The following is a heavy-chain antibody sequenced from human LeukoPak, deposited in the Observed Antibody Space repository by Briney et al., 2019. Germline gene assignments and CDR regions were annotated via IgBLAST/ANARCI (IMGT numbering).Heavy chain of an antibody. CDR1: GFTFSSYA. V-gene: IGHV3-23*01. Sequence: GGSLRLSCAASGFTFSSYAMSWVRQAPGKGLEWVSAISGSVGSTYYADSVKGRFTISRDDSKNTLYLQMNSLRAEDTAVYYCAKRPAYSYGAYFDYWGQGTLVTVSS. CDR3: AKRPAYSYGAYFDY. D-gene: IGHD5-18*01. J-gene: IGHJ4*02. CDR2: ISGSVGST.